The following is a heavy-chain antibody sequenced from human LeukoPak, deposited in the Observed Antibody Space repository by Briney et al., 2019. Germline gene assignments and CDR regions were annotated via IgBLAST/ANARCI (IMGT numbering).Heavy chain of an antibody. D-gene: IGHD5-24*01. Sequence: GESLKISCKGSGYSFTSYWIGWVRDMPGKGLEWMGIIYPGDSNTRYSPSFQGQVIISAEKSITTAYLQWSSLEASDTALYYCASRKKGMATAGFDYWGQGTLVTVSS. V-gene: IGHV5-51*01. J-gene: IGHJ4*02. CDR3: ASRKKGMATAGFDY. CDR2: IYPGDSNT. CDR1: GYSFTSYW.